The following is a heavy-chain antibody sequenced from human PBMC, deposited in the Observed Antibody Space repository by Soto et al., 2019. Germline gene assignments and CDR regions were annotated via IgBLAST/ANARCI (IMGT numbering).Heavy chain of an antibody. CDR3: ARDPWGSFSYYFDY. Sequence: QVQLVESGGGVVQPGRSLRLSCAASGFTFSSYAMHWVRQAPGKGLEWVAVISYDGSNKYYADSVKGRFTISRDNSKNTLYLQMNSLRAEDTAVYYCARDPWGSFSYYFDYWGQGTLVTVSS. V-gene: IGHV3-30-3*01. D-gene: IGHD7-27*01. J-gene: IGHJ4*02. CDR2: ISYDGSNK. CDR1: GFTFSSYA.